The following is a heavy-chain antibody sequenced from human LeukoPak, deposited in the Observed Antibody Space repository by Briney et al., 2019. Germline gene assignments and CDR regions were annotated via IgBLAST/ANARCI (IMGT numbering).Heavy chain of an antibody. D-gene: IGHD2-2*01. J-gene: IGHJ5*02. CDR3: ARDPRRYAPPTSWFDP. CDR2: ISSSSSYV. V-gene: IGHV3-21*01. Sequence: GGSLRLSCAASGFTFSNAWMSWVRQAPGKGLEWVSSISSSSSYVYYADSVKGRFTISRDNAKNSLYLQMNSLRAEDTAVYYCARDPRRYAPPTSWFDPWGQGTLVTVSS. CDR1: GFTFSNAW.